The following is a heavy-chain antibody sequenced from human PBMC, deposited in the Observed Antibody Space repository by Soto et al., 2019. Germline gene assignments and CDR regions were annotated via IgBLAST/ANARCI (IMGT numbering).Heavy chain of an antibody. Sequence: QVQLQESGPGLVKPSQTLSLTCTVSGGSISSGDYYWSWIRQPPGKGLEWIGYIYYSGSTYYNPSLKSRVTISVDTSKNQSSLKLSSVTAADTAVYYCARDWRYCTNGVCRPQYGMDVWGQGTTVTVSS. J-gene: IGHJ6*02. CDR2: IYYSGST. CDR3: ARDWRYCTNGVCRPQYGMDV. D-gene: IGHD2-8*01. V-gene: IGHV4-30-4*01. CDR1: GGSISSGDYY.